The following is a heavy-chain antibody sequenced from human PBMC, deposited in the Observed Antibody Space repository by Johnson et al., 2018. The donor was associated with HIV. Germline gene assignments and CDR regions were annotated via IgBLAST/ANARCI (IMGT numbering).Heavy chain of an antibody. CDR3: ARACRDGYTCDAFDI. V-gene: IGHV3-66*01. CDR2: ISSGGST. D-gene: IGHD5-24*01. J-gene: IGHJ3*02. Sequence: VESGGGLVKPGGSLRLSCAASGFTVSSYYMTWVRQAPGKGLEWVSVISSGGSTYYADSVNGRFTISRDNSKNTLYLQMNSLRAEDTAVYYCARACRDGYTCDAFDIWGQGTMVTVSS. CDR1: GFTVSSYY.